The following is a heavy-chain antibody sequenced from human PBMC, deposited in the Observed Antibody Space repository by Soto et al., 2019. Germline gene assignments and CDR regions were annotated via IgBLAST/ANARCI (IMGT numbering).Heavy chain of an antibody. CDR3: TRLGGYYYDSSGYFDFDI. V-gene: IGHV3-73*02. CDR1: GFTFSGSA. D-gene: IGHD3-22*01. J-gene: IGHJ3*02. CDR2: IRSKANSYAT. Sequence: EVQLVESGGGLVQPGGSLKLSCAASGFTFSGSAMHWVRQASGKGLEWVGRIRSKANSYATAYAASVKGRFTISRDDSKNTAYLQMNSLKTEDTAVYYCTRLGGYYYDSSGYFDFDIWGQGTMVTVSS.